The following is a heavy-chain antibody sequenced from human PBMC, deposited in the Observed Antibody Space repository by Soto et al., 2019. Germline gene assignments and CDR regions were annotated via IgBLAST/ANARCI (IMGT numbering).Heavy chain of an antibody. CDR2: IRTKAYGGPT. D-gene: IGHD5-12*01. Sequence: GGSLRLWCTASWFTFGHYCMSWVRQSPGKGLESLGFIRTKAYGGPTEYAASVKGRFTISRDDSKTIAYLQMNSLKTQDTAGYYCTRVKPGRLNNDYRGQGTLVTVSS. CDR3: TRVKPGRLNNDY. CDR1: WFTFGHYC. J-gene: IGHJ4*02. V-gene: IGHV3-49*04.